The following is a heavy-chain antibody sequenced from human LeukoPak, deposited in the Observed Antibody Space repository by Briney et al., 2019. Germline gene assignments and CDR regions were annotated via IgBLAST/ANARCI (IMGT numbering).Heavy chain of an antibody. CDR3: AREKGGGPKDFDP. J-gene: IGHJ5*02. D-gene: IGHD3-16*01. CDR1: GYTFTGYY. V-gene: IGHV1-2*02. Sequence: ASVKVSCKASGYTFTGYYMHWVRQAPGQGLEWMGWINPNSGGTNYAQKFQGRVTMTRDTSISTAYMELSRLRSDDTAVYYCAREKGGGPKDFDPWGQGTLVTVSS. CDR2: INPNSGGT.